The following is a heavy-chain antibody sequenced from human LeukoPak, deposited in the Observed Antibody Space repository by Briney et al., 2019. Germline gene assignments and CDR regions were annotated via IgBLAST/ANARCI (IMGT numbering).Heavy chain of an antibody. V-gene: IGHV3-21*01. Sequence: PGGSLRLSCAASGFTFSSYSMNWVRQAPGKGLEWVSSISSSSSYIYYADSVKGRFTISRDNAKNSLYLQMNSLRAEDTAVYYCARPYYYDSSGYGSHFEYWGQGTLVTVSS. J-gene: IGHJ4*02. D-gene: IGHD3-22*01. CDR3: ARPYYYDSSGYGSHFEY. CDR2: ISSSSSYI. CDR1: GFTFSSYS.